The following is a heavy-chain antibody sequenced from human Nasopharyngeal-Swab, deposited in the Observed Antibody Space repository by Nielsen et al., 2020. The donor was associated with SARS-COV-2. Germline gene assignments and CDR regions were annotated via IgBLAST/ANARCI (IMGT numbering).Heavy chain of an antibody. CDR2: INHSGST. V-gene: IGHV4-34*01. CDR1: GGSFSSYY. J-gene: IGHJ6*03. CDR3: ARGLSGIVPAPILGLGPFYSYYSMDV. D-gene: IGHD2-2*01. Sequence: SETLSLTCVVYGGSFSSYYWGWIRQSPGKGLEWIAEINHSGSTNYKPSLRSRVTIVDTSKNQFSLRLTSVTAADTAVYYCARGLSGIVPAPILGLGPFYSYYSMDVWGQGTTVTVSS.